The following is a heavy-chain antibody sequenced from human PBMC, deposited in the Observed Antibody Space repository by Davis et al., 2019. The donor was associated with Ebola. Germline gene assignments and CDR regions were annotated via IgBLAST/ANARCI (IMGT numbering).Heavy chain of an antibody. CDR2: INPNSGGT. CDR1: GYTFTGYY. J-gene: IGHJ5*02. D-gene: IGHD6-19*01. CDR3: ASGIAVGGQNWFDH. V-gene: IGHV1-2*04. Sequence: ASVKVSCKASGYTFTGYYMHWVRQAPGQGLEWMGWINPNSGGTNYAQKFQGWVTMTRDTSISTAYMELSSLRSEDTAVYYCASGIAVGGQNWFDHWGQGALVTVSS.